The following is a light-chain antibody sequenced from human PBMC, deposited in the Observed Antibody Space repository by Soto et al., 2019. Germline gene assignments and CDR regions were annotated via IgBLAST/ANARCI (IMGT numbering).Light chain of an antibody. J-gene: IGKJ1*01. CDR3: QNFDSAPQT. Sequence: DIQLTQSPSSLSASVGDRVTITCRASQGISTYLAWYQQKPGEAPKLLIYAASTLQSGVPARFSGSGSGTDFTLTISSLQPEDFATYYCQNFDSAPQTFGQGTKVDIK. CDR1: QGISTY. CDR2: AAS. V-gene: IGKV1-9*01.